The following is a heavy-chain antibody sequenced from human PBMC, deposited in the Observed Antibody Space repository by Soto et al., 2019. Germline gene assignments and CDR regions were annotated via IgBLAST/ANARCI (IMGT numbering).Heavy chain of an antibody. CDR3: AKEMVPDSFPHAAVRGVPSDC. J-gene: IGHJ4*02. Sequence: PGGSLRLSCAASGFNFNTYGMHWVRQAPGKGLEWLAVISNDGSNNYYLQSVEGRFTISRDNSKNTLYLQMDSLRTEDTAVYYCAKEMVPDSFPHAAVRGVPSDCWGQGTLVTVSS. V-gene: IGHV3-30*18. CDR2: ISNDGSNN. D-gene: IGHD3-10*01. CDR1: GFNFNTYG.